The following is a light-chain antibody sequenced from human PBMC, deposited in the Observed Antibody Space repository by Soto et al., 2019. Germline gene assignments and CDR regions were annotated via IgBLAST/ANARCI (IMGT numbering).Light chain of an antibody. Sequence: QSALTQPPSASGSPGQSVTISCTGTSSDVGGYNYVSWYQQDPGKAPKLMIYEVSKRPSGVPDRFSGSKSGNTASLTVSGLQAEDEADYYCSSYAGSNNFIFGGGTKVTVL. J-gene: IGLJ2*01. CDR3: SSYAGSNNFI. V-gene: IGLV2-8*01. CDR2: EVS. CDR1: SSDVGGYNY.